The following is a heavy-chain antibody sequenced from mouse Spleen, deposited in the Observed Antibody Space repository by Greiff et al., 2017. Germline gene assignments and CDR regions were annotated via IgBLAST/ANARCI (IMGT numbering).Heavy chain of an antibody. Sequence: QVQLQQSGPELVKPGASVKISCKASGYAFSSSWMNWVKQRPGKGLEWIGRIYPGDGDTNYNGKFKGKATLTADKSSSTAYMQLSSLTSEDSAVYFCARSGGNYGVYAMDYWGQGTSVTVSS. V-gene: IGHV1-82*01. CDR2: IYPGDGDT. D-gene: IGHD2-1*01. CDR1: GYAFSSSW. J-gene: IGHJ4*01. CDR3: ARSGGNYGVYAMDY.